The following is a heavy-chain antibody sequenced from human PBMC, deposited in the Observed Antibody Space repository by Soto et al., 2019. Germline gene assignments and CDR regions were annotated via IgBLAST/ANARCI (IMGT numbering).Heavy chain of an antibody. J-gene: IGHJ5*02. V-gene: IGHV4-30-2*01. CDR1: GGSISSVFYS. CDR3: ARVPGP. CDR2: IYHSGST. Sequence: SETLCLTCAVYGGSISSVFYSWSWIRQPPGRGLEWIGYIYHSGSTYYNPSLKSRVTISVDRSKNQFSLKLSSVTAADTAVYYCARVPGPWGQGTLVTVSS.